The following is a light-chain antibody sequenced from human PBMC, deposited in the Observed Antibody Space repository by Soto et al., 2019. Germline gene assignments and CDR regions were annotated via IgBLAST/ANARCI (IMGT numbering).Light chain of an antibody. Sequence: EIVMTQSPATLSVSPGERATLSCRASQSVSGNLAWCQQKPGQAPRLLIYDASTRATGIPDRVSGSGSGTEFTLTISSLQSEDFALYSCQQHNNWPITFGQGTRLEIK. V-gene: IGKV3-15*01. CDR3: QQHNNWPIT. CDR1: QSVSGN. J-gene: IGKJ5*01. CDR2: DAS.